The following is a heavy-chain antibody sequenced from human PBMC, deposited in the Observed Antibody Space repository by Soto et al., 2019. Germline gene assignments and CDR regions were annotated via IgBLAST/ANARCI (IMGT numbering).Heavy chain of an antibody. CDR2: ISGSDDST. CDR1: GFTFSSYA. CDR3: AKRSSSSTFDY. Sequence: GGSLRLSCAASGFTFSSYAMSWVRQAPGKGLEWVSAISGSDDSTYYADSVKGRFTISRDNSKNTLYLQMNSLRAEDTAVYYCAKRSSSSTFDYWGQGALVTVSS. V-gene: IGHV3-23*01. J-gene: IGHJ4*02. D-gene: IGHD6-6*01.